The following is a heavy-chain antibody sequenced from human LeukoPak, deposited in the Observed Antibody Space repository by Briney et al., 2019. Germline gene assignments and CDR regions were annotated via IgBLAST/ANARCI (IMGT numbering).Heavy chain of an antibody. J-gene: IGHJ4*02. V-gene: IGHV3-21*01. CDR2: ISSGGSNV. CDR1: GYTFTGYY. Sequence: ASVKVSCKASGYTFTGYYMHWVRQAPGEGLEWVSSISSGGSNVFYGDSLKGRFTISRDNAKNSLHLQMNSLRVEDTAIYFCAVCSSTSCPDYWGQGTLVTVSS. CDR3: AVCSSTSCPDY. D-gene: IGHD2-2*01.